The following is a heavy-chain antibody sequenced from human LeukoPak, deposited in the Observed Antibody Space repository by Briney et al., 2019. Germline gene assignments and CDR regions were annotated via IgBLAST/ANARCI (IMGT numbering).Heavy chain of an antibody. V-gene: IGHV1-18*01. D-gene: IGHD3/OR15-3a*01. J-gene: IGHJ4*02. CDR3: ARDVDWSLDY. CDR1: GYTFTNYG. Sequence: ASVKVSCKASGYTFTNYGIIWVRQAPGQGLERMGWISGYNGNTDYAQKFQGRVTMTTDTSTSTAYMELRSLTSDDTAVYFCARDVDWSLDYWGQGTLVTVSS. CDR2: ISGYNGNT.